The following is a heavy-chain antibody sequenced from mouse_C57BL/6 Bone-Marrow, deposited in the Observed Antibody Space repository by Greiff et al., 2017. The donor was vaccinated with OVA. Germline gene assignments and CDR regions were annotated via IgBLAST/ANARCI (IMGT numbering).Heavy chain of an antibody. CDR3: TPPNWDDAMDY. J-gene: IGHJ4*01. Sequence: EVKLVESGGGLVQPGGSMKLSCAASGFTFSDAWMDWVRQSPEKGLEWVAEIRNKANNHATYYAESVKGRFTSSRDDSKSSVYLQMNSLRAEDTGIYYCTPPNWDDAMDYWGQGTSVTVSS. V-gene: IGHV6-6*01. CDR2: IRNKANNHAT. D-gene: IGHD4-1*01. CDR1: GFTFSDAW.